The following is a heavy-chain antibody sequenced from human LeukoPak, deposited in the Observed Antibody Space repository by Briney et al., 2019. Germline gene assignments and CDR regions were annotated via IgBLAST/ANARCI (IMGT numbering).Heavy chain of an antibody. CDR3: ARGISSSAYGY. J-gene: IGHJ4*02. D-gene: IGHD6-13*01. V-gene: IGHV4-59*11. Sequence: SDTLSLTCTVSGDSHSGHYWRWIRQPPGKGLEWSGCIYYSGSTNYNPSLKSRITIAIDTSKNQFSLKLSSVTAADTAVYYCARGISSSAYGYWGQGTLVTVSS. CDR2: IYYSGST. CDR1: GDSHSGHY.